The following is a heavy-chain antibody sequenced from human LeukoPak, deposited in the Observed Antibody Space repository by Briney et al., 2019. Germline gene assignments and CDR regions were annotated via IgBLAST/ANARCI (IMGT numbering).Heavy chain of an antibody. J-gene: IGHJ6*03. Sequence: ASVRVSCKTSGYSFTSYYIHWVRQAPGQGLEWMGWISAYNGNTNYAQTLQGRVTITTDTSTSTPYMEQRSLRSDDTAVYYCARGLYYYYMDVGGKGTTVTISS. V-gene: IGHV1-18*04. CDR3: ARGLYYYYMDV. CDR1: GYSFTSYY. CDR2: ISAYNGNT.